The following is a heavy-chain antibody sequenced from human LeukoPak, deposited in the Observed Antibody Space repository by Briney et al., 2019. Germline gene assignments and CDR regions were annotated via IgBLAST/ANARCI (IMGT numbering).Heavy chain of an antibody. V-gene: IGHV1-24*01. Sequence: ASVKVSCKVSGYTLTELSMHWVRQAPGKGLEWMGGFDPEDGETIYAQKFQGRVTMTEDTSTDTAYMELSSLRSEDTAVYYCATTDILTGYYSRGDPFDIWGQGTMVTVSS. D-gene: IGHD3-9*01. CDR1: GYTLTELS. CDR2: FDPEDGET. J-gene: IGHJ3*02. CDR3: ATTDILTGYYSRGDPFDI.